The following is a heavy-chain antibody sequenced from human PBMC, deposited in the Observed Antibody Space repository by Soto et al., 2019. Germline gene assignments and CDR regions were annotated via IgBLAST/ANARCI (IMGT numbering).Heavy chain of an antibody. CDR2: ISGSGGST. J-gene: IGHJ6*02. V-gene: IGHV3-23*01. CDR3: AKDRISSWYYYYGMDV. CDR1: GFTFSSYA. Sequence: PGGSLRLSCAASGFTFSSYAMSWVRQAPGKGLEWVSAISGSGGSTYYADSVKGRFTISRDNSKNTLYLQMNSLRAEDTAVYYCAKDRISSWYYYYGMDVWGQGTTVTVSS. D-gene: IGHD6-13*01.